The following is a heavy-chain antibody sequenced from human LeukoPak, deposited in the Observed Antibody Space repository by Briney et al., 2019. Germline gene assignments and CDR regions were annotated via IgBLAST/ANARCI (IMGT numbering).Heavy chain of an antibody. V-gene: IGHV3-9*01. D-gene: IGHD2-8*02. Sequence: GGSLRLSCAASGFKCYHYAMHWVRQVPGKGLEWVSGIAWDSENIGYADSVKGRFTISRDNSKNTLYLQMNSLRAEDTAVYYCAKSTGRDYYYYGMDVWGQGTTVTVSS. CDR2: IAWDSENI. CDR3: AKSTGRDYYYYGMDV. CDR1: GFKCYHYA. J-gene: IGHJ6*02.